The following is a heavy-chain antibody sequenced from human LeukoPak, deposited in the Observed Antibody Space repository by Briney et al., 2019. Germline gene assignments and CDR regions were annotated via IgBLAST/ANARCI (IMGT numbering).Heavy chain of an antibody. CDR3: ARERVAGSSLDN. CDR2: IYLSGNT. D-gene: IGHD6-19*01. Sequence: PSETLSLTCTVSGYSISNGYYWAWIRQPPGKGLEWIGSIYLSGNTYYNPSLKSRVTISVDTSKNHFSLNLTSVTAADTAPYYCARERVAGSSLDNWGQGTLVIVSS. CDR1: GYSISNGYY. V-gene: IGHV4-38-2*02. J-gene: IGHJ4*02.